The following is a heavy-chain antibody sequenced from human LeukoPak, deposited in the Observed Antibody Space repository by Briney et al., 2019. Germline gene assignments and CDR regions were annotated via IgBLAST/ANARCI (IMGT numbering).Heavy chain of an antibody. V-gene: IGHV1-69*04. CDR3: ARDNYGDYAFDY. Sequence: SVEVSCKASGGTFSSYAISWVRQAPGQGLEWMGRIIPILGIANYAQKFQGRVTITADKSTSTAYMELSSLRSEDTAVYYCARDNYGDYAFDYWGQGTLVTVSS. CDR1: GGTFSSYA. CDR2: IIPILGIA. J-gene: IGHJ4*02. D-gene: IGHD4-17*01.